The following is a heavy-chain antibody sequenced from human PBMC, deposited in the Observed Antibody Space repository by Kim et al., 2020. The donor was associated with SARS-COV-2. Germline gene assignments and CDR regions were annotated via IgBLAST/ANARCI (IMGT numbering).Heavy chain of an antibody. V-gene: IGHV3-23*01. Sequence: FVKGRFTLTRDHSKNTLYLQMNRLRAVDTAVYYCAKEVRHIVVVTATFDYWGQGTLVTVSS. D-gene: IGHD2-21*02. J-gene: IGHJ4*02. CDR3: AKEVRHIVVVTATFDY.